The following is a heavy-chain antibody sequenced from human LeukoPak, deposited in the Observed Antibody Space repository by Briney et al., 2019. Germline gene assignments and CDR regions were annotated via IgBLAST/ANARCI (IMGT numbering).Heavy chain of an antibody. CDR2: IYYSGST. Sequence: PSETLSLTCTVSGGSLSSYYWSWIRQPPGKGLEWIGYIYYSGSTNYNPSLKSRVTISVDTSKNQFSLKLSSVTAADTAVYYCARVRAHNWATEYGMDVWGQGTTVTVSS. D-gene: IGHD1-20*01. V-gene: IGHV4-59*01. CDR3: ARVRAHNWATEYGMDV. J-gene: IGHJ6*02. CDR1: GGSLSSYY.